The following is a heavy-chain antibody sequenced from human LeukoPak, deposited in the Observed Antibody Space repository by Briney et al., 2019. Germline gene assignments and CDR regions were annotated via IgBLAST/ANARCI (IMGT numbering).Heavy chain of an antibody. CDR1: GFTFSSYW. V-gene: IGHV3-74*01. J-gene: IGHJ4*02. CDR3: ARGAPSGSYYY. Sequence: GGSLRLSCAASGFTFSSYWMHWVRQAPGKGLVWVSRINSDGSSTTYADSVKGRFTISRDNAKNTLYLQMNSLRAEDTAVYYFARGAPSGSYYYWGQGTLVTVSS. D-gene: IGHD1-26*01. CDR2: INSDGSST.